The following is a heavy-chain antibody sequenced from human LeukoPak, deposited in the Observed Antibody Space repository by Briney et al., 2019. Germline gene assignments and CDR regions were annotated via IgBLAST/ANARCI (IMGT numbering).Heavy chain of an antibody. CDR2: IIPIFGTA. CDR3: ARVSGSYSIPDY. V-gene: IGHV1-69*13. J-gene: IGHJ4*02. Sequence: SVKVSCKASGGTFSSYAISWVRQAPGQGLEWMGGIIPIFGTANYAQKFQGRVTVTADESTSTAYMELSSLRSEDTAVYYCARVSGSYSIPDYWGQGTLVTVSS. CDR1: GGTFSSYA. D-gene: IGHD1-26*01.